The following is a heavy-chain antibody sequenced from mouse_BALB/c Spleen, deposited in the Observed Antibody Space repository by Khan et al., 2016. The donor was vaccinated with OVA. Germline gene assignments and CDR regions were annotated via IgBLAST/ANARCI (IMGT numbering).Heavy chain of an antibody. D-gene: IGHD2-10*01. Sequence: VQLQQSGAEFVKPGASVKLSCTASGFNIKDTYMHWINQRPQQGLVWIGRIGPANGNVKYDPNFQDKATIAADASSNTAYLQLSSLTSADTAVDYCTRGAYNGRFAYWGQGTLVTVSA. V-gene: IGHV14-3*02. J-gene: IGHJ3*01. CDR1: GFNIKDTY. CDR3: TRGAYNGRFAY. CDR2: IGPANGNV.